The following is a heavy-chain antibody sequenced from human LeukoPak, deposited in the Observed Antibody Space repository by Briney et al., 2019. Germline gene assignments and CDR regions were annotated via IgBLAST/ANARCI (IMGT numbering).Heavy chain of an antibody. Sequence: GRSLRLSCAASGFTFSSYAMHWVRQAPGKGLEWVSSISSSSSYIYYADSVKGRFTISRDNAKNSLYLQMNSLRAEDTAVYYCARHPYIAVAGTYYYYGMDVWGQGTTVTVSS. CDR1: GFTFSSYA. CDR2: ISSSSSYI. CDR3: ARHPYIAVAGTYYYYGMDV. J-gene: IGHJ6*02. D-gene: IGHD6-19*01. V-gene: IGHV3-21*01.